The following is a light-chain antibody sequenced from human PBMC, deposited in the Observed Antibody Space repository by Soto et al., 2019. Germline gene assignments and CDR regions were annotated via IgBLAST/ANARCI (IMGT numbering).Light chain of an antibody. CDR1: SSDIGAYNY. Sequence: QSALTQPASVSGSPGQSITISCTGTSSDIGAYNYVSWYQQHPGKAPKLMIYDVSNRPSGVSNRCSGSKSGHTASLTISGLQDADEADYYCSSYTSSSTVVFGGGTKLTVL. J-gene: IGLJ2*01. CDR2: DVS. CDR3: SSYTSSSTVV. V-gene: IGLV2-14*01.